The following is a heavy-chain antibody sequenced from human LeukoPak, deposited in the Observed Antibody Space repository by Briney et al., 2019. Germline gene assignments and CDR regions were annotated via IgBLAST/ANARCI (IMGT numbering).Heavy chain of an antibody. Sequence: GGSLRLSCAASGFTFSSYWMSWVRQAPGKGLEWVANIKQDGSEKYYVDSVKGRFTISRDNAKNSLYLQMNSLRAEDTAVYYCAREGGTIMVRGVINYWGQGTLVTVSS. CDR3: AREGGTIMVRGVINY. D-gene: IGHD3-10*01. CDR2: IKQDGSEK. CDR1: GFTFSSYW. J-gene: IGHJ4*02. V-gene: IGHV3-7*01.